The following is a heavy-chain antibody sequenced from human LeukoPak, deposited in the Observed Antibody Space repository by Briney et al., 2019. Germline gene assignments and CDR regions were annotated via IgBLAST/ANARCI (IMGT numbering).Heavy chain of an antibody. CDR1: AFTFSGSA. CDR2: IRSKANSYAT. CDR3: TRHARYSSGWYDENWFDP. V-gene: IGHV3-73*01. D-gene: IGHD6-19*01. Sequence: GGSLRLSCAASAFTFSGSAMHWVRQASGKGLEWVGRIRSKANSYATAYAASVKGRFTISRDDSKNTAYLQMNSLKTEDTAVYYCTRHARYSSGWYDENWFDPWGQGTLVTVSS. J-gene: IGHJ5*02.